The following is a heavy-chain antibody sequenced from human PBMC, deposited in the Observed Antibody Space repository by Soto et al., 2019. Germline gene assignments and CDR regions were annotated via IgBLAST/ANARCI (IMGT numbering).Heavy chain of an antibody. CDR1: GFTFNNYA. V-gene: IGHV3-30*18. D-gene: IGHD3-10*01. CDR3: AKDPYYSSGTYPDY. J-gene: IGHJ4*02. CDR2: ISRDGSDK. Sequence: QVQLVESGGGVVQPGRSLKLSCAASGFTFNNYAMHWGRQAPGKGLEWVAVISRDGSDKYYADSVKGRFTISRDNSKNTLYLQMNSLRGDDTAVYYCAKDPYYSSGTYPDYWGQGTLVTVSS.